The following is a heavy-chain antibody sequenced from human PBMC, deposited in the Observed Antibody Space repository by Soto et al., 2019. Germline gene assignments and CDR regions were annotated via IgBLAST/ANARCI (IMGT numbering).Heavy chain of an antibody. J-gene: IGHJ6*02. CDR3: TTDDYGGYYYGMDV. V-gene: IGHV3-15*01. CDR2: IKSKTDGGTT. Sequence: GGSLRLSCAASGFTFSNAWMSWVRQAPGKGLEWVGRIKSKTDGGTTDYAAPVKGRFTISRDDSKNTLYLQMNSLKTEDTAVYYGTTDDYGGYYYGMDVWGQGTTVTVSS. D-gene: IGHD4-17*01. CDR1: GFTFSNAW.